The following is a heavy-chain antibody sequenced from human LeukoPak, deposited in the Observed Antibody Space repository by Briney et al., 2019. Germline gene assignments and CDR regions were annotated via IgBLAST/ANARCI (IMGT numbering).Heavy chain of an antibody. V-gene: IGHV3-74*01. Sequence: GGSLRLSCAASGFSISTYWMHWVRQAPGKGLVWVSRISSDGRSANYADSVKGRFTISRDNAKNTLYLQMDSLRAEDTAVYYCASNWLDPWGQGARVTVSS. CDR1: GFSISTYW. CDR2: ISSDGRSA. J-gene: IGHJ5*02. CDR3: ASNWLDP.